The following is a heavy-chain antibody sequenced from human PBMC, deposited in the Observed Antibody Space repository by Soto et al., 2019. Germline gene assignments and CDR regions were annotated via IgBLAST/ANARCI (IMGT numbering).Heavy chain of an antibody. CDR1: GGSISRSSYY. CDR2: IYYSGST. D-gene: IGHD7-27*01. J-gene: IGHJ4*02. Sequence: SETLSLTCTVSGGSISRSSYYWGWIRQPPGKGLEWIGSIYYSGSTYYNPSLKSRVTISVDTSKNQFSLKLSSVTAADTAVYYCARGWGRIFDYWGQGTLVTVSS. V-gene: IGHV4-39*01. CDR3: ARGWGRIFDY.